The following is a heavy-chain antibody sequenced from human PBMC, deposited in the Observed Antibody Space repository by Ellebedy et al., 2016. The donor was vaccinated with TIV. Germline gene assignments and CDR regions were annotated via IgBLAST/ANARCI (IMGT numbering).Heavy chain of an antibody. D-gene: IGHD3-9*01. J-gene: IGHJ6*03. V-gene: IGHV4-34*01. CDR1: GGSFSGYY. CDR2: INHSGST. CDR3: ARATERYFDWLLEGYMDV. Sequence: SETLSLTCAVYGGSFSGYYWSWIRQPPGKGLEWIGEINHSGSTNYNPSLKSRVTISVDTSKNQFSLKLSSVTAADTAVYYCARATERYFDWLLEGYMDVWGKGTTVTVSS.